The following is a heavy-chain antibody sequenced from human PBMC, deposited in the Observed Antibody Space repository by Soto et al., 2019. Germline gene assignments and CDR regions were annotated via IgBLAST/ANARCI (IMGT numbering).Heavy chain of an antibody. J-gene: IGHJ6*02. V-gene: IGHV5-10-1*01. CDR1: GYSFTSYW. D-gene: IGHD4-17*01. CDR2: IDPSDSYT. Sequence: GESLKISCKGSGYSFTSYWISWVRQMPGKGLEWMGRIDPSDSYTNYSPSFQGHVTISADKSISTAYLKWSSLKASDTAMYYFARRRRDYGDYRYYYGMDVWGQGTTVTVSS. CDR3: ARRRRDYGDYRYYYGMDV.